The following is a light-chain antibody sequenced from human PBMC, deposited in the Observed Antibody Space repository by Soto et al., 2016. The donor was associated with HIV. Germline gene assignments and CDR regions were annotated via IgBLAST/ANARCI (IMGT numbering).Light chain of an antibody. CDR1: QRISNF. CDR3: QQYQTEEGT. J-gene: IGKJ1*01. V-gene: IGKV1-5*03. CDR2: KAS. Sequence: DIQMTQSPSSLSASVGDRVTITCRASQRISNFLNWYQQKPGKAPKLLIYKASNLESGVPSRFSGGGSGTEFTLTISSLQPDDFATYYCQQYQTEEGTFGQGTTVEIK.